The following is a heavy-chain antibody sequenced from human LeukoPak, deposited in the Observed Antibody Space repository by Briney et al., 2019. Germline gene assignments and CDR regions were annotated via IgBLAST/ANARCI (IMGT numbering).Heavy chain of an antibody. CDR3: ARGPRPAVTTIPSPIDY. D-gene: IGHD4-17*01. V-gene: IGHV1-69*05. CDR1: GGTFSSYA. Sequence: GASVKVSCKASGGTFSSYAISWVRQAPGQGLEWMGRIIPIFGTANYAQKFQGRVTITTDESTSTAYMEPSSLRSEDTAVYYCARGPRPAVTTIPSPIDYWGQGTLVTVSS. J-gene: IGHJ4*02. CDR2: IIPIFGTA.